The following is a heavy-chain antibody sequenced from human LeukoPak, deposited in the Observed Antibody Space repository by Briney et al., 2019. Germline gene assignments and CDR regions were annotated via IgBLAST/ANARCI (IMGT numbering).Heavy chain of an antibody. D-gene: IGHD7-27*01. J-gene: IGHJ6*04. V-gene: IGHV3-33*01. CDR2: IWYDGSNK. Sequence: GGSLRLSCAASGFSFSSHGMHWVRQAPGKGLEWVAVIWYDGSNKYYADSVKGRFTISRDNSKNMLYVEMNSLRAEDTAVYYCVRWGPSKAMDVWGKGTTVTVSP. CDR1: GFSFSSHG. CDR3: VRWGPSKAMDV.